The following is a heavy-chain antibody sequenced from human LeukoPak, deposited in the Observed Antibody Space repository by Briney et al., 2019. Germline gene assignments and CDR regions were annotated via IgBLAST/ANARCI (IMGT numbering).Heavy chain of an antibody. J-gene: IGHJ6*04. CDR3: AREWGVVPAVMESYGRAV. Sequence: GGSLRLSCAASGFTFSSYSMNWVRQAPGKGLEWVSSISSSSSYIYYADSVKGRFTISRDNAKNSLYLQMDSLRAEDTAVYYCAREWGVVPAVMESYGRAVGGKGPTVTVPS. CDR2: ISSSSSYI. D-gene: IGHD2-2*01. CDR1: GFTFSSYS. V-gene: IGHV3-21*01.